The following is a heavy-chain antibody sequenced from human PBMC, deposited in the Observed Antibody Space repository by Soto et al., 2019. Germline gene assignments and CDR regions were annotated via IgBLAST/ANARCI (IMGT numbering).Heavy chain of an antibody. D-gene: IGHD3-3*01. V-gene: IGHV4-59*01. J-gene: IGHJ4*02. CDR1: GGSISSYY. CDR3: ARGSGDFWSGPPQYYFDY. CDR2: IYYSGST. Sequence: SETLCLSCTVSGGSISSYYGSWIRQPPGKGLEWIGYIYYSGSTNYNPSLKSRVTISVDTSKNQFSLKLSSVTAADTAVYYFARGSGDFWSGPPQYYFDYWGQGTLVTVSS.